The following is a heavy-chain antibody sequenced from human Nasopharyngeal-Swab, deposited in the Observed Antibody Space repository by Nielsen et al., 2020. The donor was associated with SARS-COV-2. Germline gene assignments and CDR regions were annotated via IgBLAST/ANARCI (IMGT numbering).Heavy chain of an antibody. V-gene: IGHV3-11*01. D-gene: IGHD4-23*01. CDR2: ISSSSSTI. CDR3: AKLAPYYFDY. Sequence: WIRQPPGKGLEWVSYISSSSSTIYYADSVKGRFTISRDNAKNSLYLQMNSLRAEDTAVYYCAKLAPYYFDYWAREPWSPSPQ. J-gene: IGHJ4*02.